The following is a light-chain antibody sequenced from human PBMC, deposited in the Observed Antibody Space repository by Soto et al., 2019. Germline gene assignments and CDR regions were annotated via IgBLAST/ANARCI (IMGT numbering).Light chain of an antibody. Sequence: QSALTQPASVSGSPGQSITIYCTGTSSDVGAYNYVSWYQQHPVKAPKLMIYDVSSRPSGISNRFSGSKSGNTVSLTISGVQAEDEADYYCSSYASSSTVIFGGGTKLTVL. CDR2: DVS. J-gene: IGLJ2*01. V-gene: IGLV2-14*01. CDR3: SSYASSSTVI. CDR1: SSDVGAYNY.